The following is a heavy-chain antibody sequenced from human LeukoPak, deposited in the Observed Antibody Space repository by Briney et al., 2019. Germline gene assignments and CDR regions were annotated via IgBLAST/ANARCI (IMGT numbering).Heavy chain of an antibody. CDR2: INPNSGGT. D-gene: IGHD2-15*01. V-gene: IGHV1-2*02. CDR3: ARYHIETVYCSGGSCYS. Sequence: ASVKVSCKASGYTFTGYYMHWVRQAPGQGLEWMGWINPNSGGTNYAQKFQGRVTMTRDTSISTAYMELSRLRSDDTAIYYCARYHIETVYCSGGSCYSWGQGTLVTVSS. J-gene: IGHJ4*02. CDR1: GYTFTGYY.